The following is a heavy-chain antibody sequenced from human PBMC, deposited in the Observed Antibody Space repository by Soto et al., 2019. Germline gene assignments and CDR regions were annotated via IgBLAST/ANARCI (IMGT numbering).Heavy chain of an antibody. Sequence: EVQLVESGGGLVQPGGSLRLSCAASGFTLSSYWMHWVRQVPGKGLVWVSRIGSDGSGITYADSVKGRFTISRDNAKNTLYLQMNSLTAEDTAVYYCARDGRIRRPDWYFDLWGRGTLVTVSS. CDR3: ARDGRIRRPDWYFDL. J-gene: IGHJ2*01. CDR2: IGSDGSGI. CDR1: GFTLSSYW. V-gene: IGHV3-74*01. D-gene: IGHD2-15*01.